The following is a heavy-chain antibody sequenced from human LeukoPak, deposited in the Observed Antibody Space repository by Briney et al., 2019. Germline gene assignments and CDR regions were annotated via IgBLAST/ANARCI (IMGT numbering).Heavy chain of an antibody. V-gene: IGHV4-34*01. D-gene: IGHD3-3*01. CDR3: ARGLEYYDFWSGYYRYFDY. J-gene: IGHJ4*02. CDR2: INHSGST. Sequence: SGTLSLTCAVYGGSFSGYYWSWIRQPPGKGLEWIGEINHSGSTNYNPSLKSRVTISVDTSKNQFSLKLSSVTAADTAVYYCARGLEYYDFWSGYYRYFDYWGQGTLVTVSS. CDR1: GGSFSGYY.